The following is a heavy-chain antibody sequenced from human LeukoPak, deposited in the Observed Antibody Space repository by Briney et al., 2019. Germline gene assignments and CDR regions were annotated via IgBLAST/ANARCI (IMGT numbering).Heavy chain of an antibody. Sequence: TGGSLRLSCAASGFTFSSYGMHWVRQAPGKGLEWVAVIWYDGSNKYYADSVKGRFTISRDNSKNTLYLQMNSLRAEDTAVYYCARDLVGTTKHYYYGMDVWGKGTTVTVSS. D-gene: IGHD1-1*01. J-gene: IGHJ6*04. CDR3: ARDLVGTTKHYYYGMDV. V-gene: IGHV3-33*08. CDR1: GFTFSSYG. CDR2: IWYDGSNK.